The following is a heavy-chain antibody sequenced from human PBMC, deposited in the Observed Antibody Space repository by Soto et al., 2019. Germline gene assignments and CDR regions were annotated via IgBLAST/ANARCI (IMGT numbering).Heavy chain of an antibody. CDR2: ISSSSSYI. D-gene: IGHD3-3*01. CDR3: ARDGTAYYDFWSGYYTHYYYGMDV. CDR1: GFTFSSYA. Sequence: GGSLRLSCAASGFTFSSYAMNWVRQAPGKGLEWVSSISSSSSYIYYADSVKGRFTISRDNAKNSLYLQMNSLRAEDTAVYYCARDGTAYYDFWSGYYTHYYYGMDVWGQGTTVTVS. J-gene: IGHJ6*02. V-gene: IGHV3-21*01.